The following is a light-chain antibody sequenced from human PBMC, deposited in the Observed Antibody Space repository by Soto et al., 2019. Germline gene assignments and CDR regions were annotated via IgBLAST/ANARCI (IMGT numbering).Light chain of an antibody. J-gene: IGKJ1*01. CDR2: GAS. CDR3: QQYGSFPRT. Sequence: EIVLTQSPGTLSLSPGERATLSCRASQSVSSSYLAWYQQKPGQTPRLLIYGASTRATGIPDRFSGSGSGTDFTLTISRVEPEDFAVYYCQQYGSFPRTFGQGTKVEIK. CDR1: QSVSSSY. V-gene: IGKV3-20*01.